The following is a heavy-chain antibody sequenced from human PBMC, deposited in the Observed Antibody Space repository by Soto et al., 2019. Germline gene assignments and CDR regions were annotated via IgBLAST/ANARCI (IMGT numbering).Heavy chain of an antibody. CDR1: GYTFTDYG. J-gene: IGHJ5*02. V-gene: IGHV1-18*04. D-gene: IGHD1-26*01. CDR2: ISTYNGDT. Sequence: QVQLEQSGAEVKKPGASVKVSCKASGYTFTDYGINWVRQAPGQGPEWMGWISTYNGDTKYARIFQDRVTMTTDTSTRTAYLELRSLRSDDTAVYFCARASVPAHSSGINTWLDPWGQGTQVTVSS. CDR3: ARASVPAHSSGINTWLDP.